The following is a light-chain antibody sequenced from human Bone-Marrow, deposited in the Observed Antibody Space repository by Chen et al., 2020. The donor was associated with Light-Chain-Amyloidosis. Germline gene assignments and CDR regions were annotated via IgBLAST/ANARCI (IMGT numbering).Light chain of an antibody. CDR1: DLPTKY. CDR3: QSADSSGTYEVI. J-gene: IGLJ2*01. CDR2: KDT. V-gene: IGLV3-25*03. Sequence: SYELTQPPTGSVSPGQPSTHTCSGDDLPTKYAYWYQQQPGQAPVLVIHKDTERPSGISERFSGSSSGTTATLTISGVQAEDEADYHCQSADSSGTYEVIFGGGTKLTVL.